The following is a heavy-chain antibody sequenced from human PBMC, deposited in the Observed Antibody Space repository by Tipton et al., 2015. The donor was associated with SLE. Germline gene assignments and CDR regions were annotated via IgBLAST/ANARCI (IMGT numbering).Heavy chain of an antibody. CDR3: ARRARFGEFLYFDY. CDR1: GGSFSGYY. D-gene: IGHD3-10*01. V-gene: IGHV4-34*01. CDR2: INHSGST. J-gene: IGHJ4*02. Sequence: TLSLTCAVYGGSFSGYYWSWIRQPPGKGLEWIGEINHSGSTNYNPSLKSRVTISVDTSKNQFSLKLSSVTAADTAVYYCARRARFGEFLYFDYWGQGTLVTVSS.